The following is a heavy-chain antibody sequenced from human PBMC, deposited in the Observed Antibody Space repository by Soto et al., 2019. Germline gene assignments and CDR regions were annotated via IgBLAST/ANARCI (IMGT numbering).Heavy chain of an antibody. CDR2: IVPIVDTS. CDR1: GGTFSSYA. J-gene: IGHJ4*02. CDR3: VRVVAITGDSDN. V-gene: IGHV1-69*12. Sequence: QVQLVQSGAEVRQPASSVKVSCKTSGGTFSSYAISWVRQAPGQGLEWMGGIVPIVDTSTYAQKFQGRVTINADDSTSTIYMQPSSLRHDDTALYHCVRVVAITGDSDNWGQGTLV. D-gene: IGHD1-1*01.